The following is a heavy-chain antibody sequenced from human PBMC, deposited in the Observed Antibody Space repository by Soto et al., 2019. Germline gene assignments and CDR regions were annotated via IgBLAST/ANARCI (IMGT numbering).Heavy chain of an antibody. CDR2: INPSGGST. D-gene: IGHD1-1*01. V-gene: IGHV1-46*01. Sequence: QVQLVQSGAEVQKPGASVKVSCKASGYTFTSYYMHWVRQAPGQGLEWMGIINPSGGSTSYAQKFPGRVTMTRDTSTSAVYIERRSLRSEDTAVYYCARAGSLQLERYSSCFEPWGQGTLVTVAS. CDR3: ARAGSLQLERYSSCFEP. J-gene: IGHJ5*02. CDR1: GYTFTSYY.